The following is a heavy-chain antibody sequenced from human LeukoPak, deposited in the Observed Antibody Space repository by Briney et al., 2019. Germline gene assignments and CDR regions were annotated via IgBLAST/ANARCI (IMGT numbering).Heavy chain of an antibody. D-gene: IGHD1-26*01. Sequence: GGSLRFSCAAAGFTFSGYWMRWGRKAPRNGLEWVSRINIDGATTNYADSGKGRFTTSRDNAKHTLHLQMNSLRADDTAVYYCVRGAVGTGVWFDTCGEGNLVTVSS. CDR3: VRGAVGTGVWFDT. CDR1: GFTFSGYW. CDR2: INIDGATT. J-gene: IGHJ5*02. V-gene: IGHV3-74*01.